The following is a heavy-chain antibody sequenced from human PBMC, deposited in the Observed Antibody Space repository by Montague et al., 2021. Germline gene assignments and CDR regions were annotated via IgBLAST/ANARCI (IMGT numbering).Heavy chain of an antibody. CDR2: IYLTGMT. CDR3: VRRSVSDYFDY. Sequence: SETLSLTCTVYGASMDRHYWTWARHPPGDGLEWLAYIYLTGMTNSNPSLKSGSPAPMDISKNQFSLKMTSLAAADTAIYYCVRRSVSDYFDYWGQGTLVTVSS. V-gene: IGHV4-59*11. D-gene: IGHD3-16*01. J-gene: IGHJ4*02. CDR1: GASMDRHY.